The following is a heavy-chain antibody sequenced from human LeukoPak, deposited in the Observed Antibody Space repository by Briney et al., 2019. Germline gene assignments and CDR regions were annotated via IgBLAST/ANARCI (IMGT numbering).Heavy chain of an antibody. CDR3: ARERPSYYDILTGYYPRSLPYYFDY. CDR1: GGSFSGYY. V-gene: IGHV4-34*01. Sequence: SETLSLTCAVYGGSFSGYYWSWIRQPPGKGLEWIGEINHSGSTNYNPSLKSRVTISVDTSKNQISLKLSSVTAADTAVYYCARERPSYYDILTGYYPRSLPYYFDYWGQGTLVTVSS. J-gene: IGHJ4*02. D-gene: IGHD3-9*01. CDR2: INHSGST.